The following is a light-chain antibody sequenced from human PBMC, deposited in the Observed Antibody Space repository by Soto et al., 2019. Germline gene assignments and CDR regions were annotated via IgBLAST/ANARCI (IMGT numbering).Light chain of an antibody. CDR3: QQRSSWPLLT. Sequence: EIVLAQSPATLSLSPGERATLSCRASQSVSNYLAWFQQKPGQAPRLLIYDASNRATGIPARFSGSGSGTDFPLTISSLEPEDFAFYYCQQRSSWPLLTFGGGTKVEI. J-gene: IGKJ4*01. CDR1: QSVSNY. V-gene: IGKV3-11*01. CDR2: DAS.